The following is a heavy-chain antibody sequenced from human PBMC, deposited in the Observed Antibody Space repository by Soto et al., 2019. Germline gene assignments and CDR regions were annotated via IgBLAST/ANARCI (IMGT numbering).Heavy chain of an antibody. CDR2: ISGSDGKT. CDR1: GSSFTSYA. Sequence: LRLSCAASGSSFTSYALSWVRQAPGKGLEWVSTISGSDGKTYYADSVKGRFSISRDTSKTTLYLQMNSLRVEDTAVYYCARWSLLDYWREGSQVTAPS. J-gene: IGHJ4*02. D-gene: IGHD1-26*01. V-gene: IGHV3-23*01. CDR3: ARWSLLDY.